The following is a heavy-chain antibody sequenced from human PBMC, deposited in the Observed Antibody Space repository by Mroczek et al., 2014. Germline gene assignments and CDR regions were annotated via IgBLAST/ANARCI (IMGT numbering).Heavy chain of an antibody. Sequence: QVQLQQWGAGLLKPSETLSLTCAVYGGSFSGYYWSWIRQPPGKGLEWIGEINHSGSTNYNPSLKSRVTISVDTSKNQFSLKLSSVTAADTAVYYCARGTPRYCSGGSCYGFWFDPWGQGTLVTVSS. J-gene: IGHJ5*02. V-gene: IGHV4-34*01. CDR3: ARGTPRYCSGGSCYGFWFDP. CDR1: GGSFSGYY. CDR2: INHSGST. D-gene: IGHD2-15*01.